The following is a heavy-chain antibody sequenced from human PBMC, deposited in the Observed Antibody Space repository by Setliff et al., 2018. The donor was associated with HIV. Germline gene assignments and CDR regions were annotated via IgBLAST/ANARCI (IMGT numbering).Heavy chain of an antibody. V-gene: IGHV3-66*02. Sequence: GGSLRLSCAGSGFTVSSSYMTWVRQAPGKGLEWVSVIYSDGNTFYADSVKGRFTISRDTAKNTVYLQMNSLRAEDTAVYYCAREEVRSSFPYCGMDVWGQGTTVTVSS. J-gene: IGHJ6*02. CDR2: IYSDGNT. CDR3: AREEVRSSFPYCGMDV. D-gene: IGHD3-3*01. CDR1: GFTVSSSY.